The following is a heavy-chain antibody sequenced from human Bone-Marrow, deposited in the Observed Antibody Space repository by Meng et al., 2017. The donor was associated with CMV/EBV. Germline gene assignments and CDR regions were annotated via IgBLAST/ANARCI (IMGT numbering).Heavy chain of an antibody. CDR3: ARVFGAYYYDSSGYSGSDY. CDR1: GFTFSSYA. CDR2: ISYDGSNK. D-gene: IGHD3-22*01. J-gene: IGHJ4*02. Sequence: GESLKISCAASGFTFSSYAMHWVRQAPGKGLEWVAVISYDGSNKYYADSVKGRFTISRDNSKNTLYLQMNSLRAEDTAVYYCARVFGAYYYDSSGYSGSDYWGQGTLVTVYS. V-gene: IGHV3-30*04.